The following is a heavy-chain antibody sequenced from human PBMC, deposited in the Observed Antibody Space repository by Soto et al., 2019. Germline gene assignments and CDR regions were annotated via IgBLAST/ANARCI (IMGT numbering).Heavy chain of an antibody. Sequence: QITLKESGPPLVKPTQTLTLTCTFSGFSLSSTRMAVGWICQPPGKALEWLALIYWDDDKRYSPFLKSRLTITKDTSKNQVVLTMSNMDPVDTARYYCAHIVVAGLGYYFDYWGQGTLVTVSS. CDR1: GFSLSSTRMA. V-gene: IGHV2-5*02. CDR2: IYWDDDK. CDR3: AHIVVAGLGYYFDY. J-gene: IGHJ4*02. D-gene: IGHD6-19*01.